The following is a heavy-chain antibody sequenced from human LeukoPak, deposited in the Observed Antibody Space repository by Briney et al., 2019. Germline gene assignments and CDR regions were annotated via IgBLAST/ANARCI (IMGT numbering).Heavy chain of an antibody. CDR3: AREPHDCGGACYVDY. Sequence: ASVKVSCKASGGTFSSYAISWVRQAPGQGLEWMGGIIPIFGTANYAQKFQGRVTITADESTSTAYMELSSLRSEDTAVYYCAREPHDCGGACYVDYWGQGTLVTVSS. CDR1: GGTFSSYA. J-gene: IGHJ4*02. CDR2: IIPIFGTA. D-gene: IGHD2-21*02. V-gene: IGHV1-69*13.